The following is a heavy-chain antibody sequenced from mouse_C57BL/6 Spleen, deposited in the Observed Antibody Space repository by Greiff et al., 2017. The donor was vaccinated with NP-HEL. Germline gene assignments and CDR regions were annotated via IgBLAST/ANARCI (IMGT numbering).Heavy chain of an antibody. Sequence: QVQLQQSGPELVKPGASVKISCKASGYSFTSYYIHWVKQRPGQGLEWIGWIYPGSGNTKYNEKFKGKATLTADTSSSTAYMQLSSLTSEDSAVYYCARGNYGYYAMDYWGQGTSVTVSS. J-gene: IGHJ4*01. V-gene: IGHV1-66*01. CDR3: ARGNYGYYAMDY. D-gene: IGHD1-1*01. CDR2: IYPGSGNT. CDR1: GYSFTSYY.